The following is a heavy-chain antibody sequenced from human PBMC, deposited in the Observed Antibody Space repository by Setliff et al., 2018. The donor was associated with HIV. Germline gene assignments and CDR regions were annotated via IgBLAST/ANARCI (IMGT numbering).Heavy chain of an antibody. D-gene: IGHD3-22*01. V-gene: IGHV3-48*03. CDR2: ISSSGSTI. CDR1: VTFSSYE. CDR3: ARTLTYYFDGSFSSGPADY. J-gene: IGHJ4*02. Sequence: VTFSSYEMNWVRQAPGKGLEWVSYISSSGSTIYYADSVKGRFTISRDNAKNSLYLQMNSLRAEDTAVYYCARTLTYYFDGSFSSGPADYWGLGTLVTVS.